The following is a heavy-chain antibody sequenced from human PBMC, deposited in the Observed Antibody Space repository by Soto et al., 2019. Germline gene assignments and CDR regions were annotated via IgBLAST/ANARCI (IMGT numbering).Heavy chain of an antibody. CDR2: IIPIFGTP. D-gene: IGHD3-10*01. J-gene: IGHJ4*02. CDR3: ARDRDDYGSGNYYNRIDF. V-gene: IGHV1-69*01. CDR1: GGIFSTYA. Sequence: QVQLVQSGAXXKKPGSSVKXXXXASGGIFSTYAISWLRQAPGQGLEWMGGIIPIFGTPNYAQRFQGRVTITADESTTTSYMELSRLKSEDTAVYYCARDRDDYGSGNYYNRIDFWGQGTLVTVSS.